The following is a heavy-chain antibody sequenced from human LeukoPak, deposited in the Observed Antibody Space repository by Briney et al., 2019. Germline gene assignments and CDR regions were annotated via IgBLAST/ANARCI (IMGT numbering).Heavy chain of an antibody. V-gene: IGHV3-23*01. Sequence: GGSLRLSCAASGFTFSSFALSWVRQAPGKGLEWVSSISGSGGTTYHADSLKGRFTISRDNSKNTLYLQMNSLRAEDTAVYYCAAAYYYDSSGYYVPFDYWGQGTLVTVSS. D-gene: IGHD3-22*01. CDR3: AAAYYYDSSGYYVPFDY. CDR2: ISGSGGTT. J-gene: IGHJ4*02. CDR1: GFTFSSFA.